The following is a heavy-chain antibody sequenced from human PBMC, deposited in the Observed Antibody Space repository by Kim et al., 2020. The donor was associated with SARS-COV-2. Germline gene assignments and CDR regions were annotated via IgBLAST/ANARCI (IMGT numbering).Heavy chain of an antibody. CDR3: ARDETANVRSDYYVPDAFDV. CDR2: ISGSGRTI. CDR1: GFTFSDYY. Sequence: GGSLRLSCAVSGFTFSDYYMIWVRLAPGAGLEWLSYISGSGRTILYADSVKGRFSISRDNAKNTLSLQLNSLRAEDTAVYYCARDETANVRSDYYVPDAFDVWGQGTMVTVSS. V-gene: IGHV3-11*01. D-gene: IGHD3-22*01. J-gene: IGHJ3*01.